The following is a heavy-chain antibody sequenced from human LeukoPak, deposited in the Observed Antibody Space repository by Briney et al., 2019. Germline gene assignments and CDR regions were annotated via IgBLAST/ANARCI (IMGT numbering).Heavy chain of an antibody. J-gene: IGHJ4*02. D-gene: IGHD6-19*01. V-gene: IGHV3-30*04. CDR1: GFTFSSYA. CDR3: ARDGPYDSSDWYMRYYFDY. Sequence: GRSLRLSCAASGFTFSSYAMHWVRQAPGKGLEWVAVISYDGSNKYYADSVKGRFTISRDNSKNTLYLQMNSLRAEDTAVYYCARDGPYDSSDWYMRYYFDYWGQGTLVTVSS. CDR2: ISYDGSNK.